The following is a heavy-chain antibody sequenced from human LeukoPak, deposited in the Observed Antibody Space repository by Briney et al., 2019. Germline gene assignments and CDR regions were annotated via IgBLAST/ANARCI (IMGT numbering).Heavy chain of an antibody. D-gene: IGHD4-23*01. CDR3: AKDRRVTHL. CDR2: IIGGGDNT. CDR1: GFTFSSYG. V-gene: IGHV3-23*01. J-gene: IGHJ4*02. Sequence: GWSLRLSCAASGFTFSSYGMTWVRQAPGKGLEWVSGIIGGGDNTYYADSVKGRFTISRDNSKNTLYLQMNSLRAEDTAVYYCAKDRRVTHLGGQGTLVTVSS.